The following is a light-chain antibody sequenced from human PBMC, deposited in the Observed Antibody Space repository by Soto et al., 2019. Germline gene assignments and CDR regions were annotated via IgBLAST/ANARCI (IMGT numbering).Light chain of an antibody. Sequence: QSVLTQPPSASETPGQRVTISCSGSSFNIGSNSVNWYQQLPGTAPKLLIYSDNQRPAGVPDRFSGSKSGTSVSLTVSGLQSEDEADYYCAACDDSLNGFVFGGGTKHRP. CDR1: SFNIGSNS. CDR3: AACDDSLNGFV. CDR2: SDN. V-gene: IGLV1-44*01. J-gene: IGLJ2*01.